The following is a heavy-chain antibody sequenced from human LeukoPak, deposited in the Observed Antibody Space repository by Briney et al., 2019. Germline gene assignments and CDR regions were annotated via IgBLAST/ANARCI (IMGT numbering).Heavy chain of an antibody. V-gene: IGHV1-69*01. D-gene: IGHD3-10*01. CDR1: GGTFSSYA. CDR3: ARDNGSGPY. J-gene: IGHJ4*02. Sequence: SVKVSCKASGGTFSSYAISWVRQAPGQGLEWMGVIIAIFGTANYAQKFQGRVTIAADESTSTAYLELSSLRSEDTAVYYCARDNGSGPYWGQGTLVTVSS. CDR2: IIAIFGTA.